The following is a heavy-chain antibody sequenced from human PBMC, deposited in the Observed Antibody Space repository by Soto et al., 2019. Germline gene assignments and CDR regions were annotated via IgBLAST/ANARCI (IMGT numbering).Heavy chain of an antibody. CDR3: ARSVYSSSWFDY. J-gene: IGHJ4*02. V-gene: IGHV1-18*01. Sequence: ASVKVSCKASGYTFTSYGISWVRQAPGQGLEWMGWISAYNGNTNYAQKLQGRVTMTTDTSTSTVYMELSSLRSEDTAVYYCARSVYSSSWFDYWGQGTLVTVSS. CDR1: GYTFTSYG. CDR2: ISAYNGNT. D-gene: IGHD6-13*01.